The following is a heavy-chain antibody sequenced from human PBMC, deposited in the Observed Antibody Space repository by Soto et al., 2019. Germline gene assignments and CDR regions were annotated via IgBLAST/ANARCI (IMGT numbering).Heavy chain of an antibody. V-gene: IGHV1-24*01. J-gene: IGHJ6*03. CDR3: ATNSYSRRYYYYYMDV. CDR2: FDPEDGET. Sequence: QVQLVQSGAEVKKPGASVKVSCKVSGYTLTELSMHWVRQAPGKGLEWLGGFDPEDGETIYAQKFQGRVTMTEDTSTDTAYMELSSLRSEDTAVYYCATNSYSRRYYYYYMDVWGKGTTVTVSS. D-gene: IGHD4-4*01. CDR1: GYTLTELS.